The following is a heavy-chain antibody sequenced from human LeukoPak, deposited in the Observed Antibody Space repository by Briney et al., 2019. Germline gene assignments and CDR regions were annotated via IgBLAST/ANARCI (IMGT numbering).Heavy chain of an antibody. J-gene: IGHJ5*02. CDR1: GGSFSCYY. CDR3: ARGQWLVHWFDP. CDR2: INHSGST. Sequence: SETLSLTCAVYGGSFSCYYWSWIRQPPGKGLEWIGEINHSGSTNYNPSLKSRVTISVDTPKNQFSLKLSSVTAADTAVYYCARGQWLVHWFDPWGQGTLVTVSS. V-gene: IGHV4-34*01. D-gene: IGHD6-19*01.